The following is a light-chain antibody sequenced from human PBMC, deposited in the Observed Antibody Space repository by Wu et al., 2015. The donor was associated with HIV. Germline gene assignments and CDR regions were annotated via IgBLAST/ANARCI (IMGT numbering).Light chain of an antibody. CDR3: QQYGRSPWT. CDR2: DAS. CDR1: QSVPTGT. V-gene: IGKV3-20*01. Sequence: ASQSVPTGTWPGTSRKPGQAPRLLIYDASNQGPLASRIGFSGSGSGTDFTLTISRLEPEDFAVYHCQQYGRSPWTFGQGTKVEIK. J-gene: IGKJ1*01.